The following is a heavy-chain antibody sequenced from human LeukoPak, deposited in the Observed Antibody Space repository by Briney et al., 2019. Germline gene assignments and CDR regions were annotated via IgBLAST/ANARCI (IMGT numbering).Heavy chain of an antibody. CDR3: AKDAVTALAGYYYYMDV. Sequence: PGGSLRLSCATSGFTSSSYAMSWVRQAPGKGLELVSGMSGSGGRTYYADSVKGRFTISRDNSKNTLYLQMNSLRADDTAVYYCAKDAVTALAGYYYYMDVWGKGTMVTVSS. D-gene: IGHD6-19*01. CDR1: GFTSSSYA. V-gene: IGHV3-23*01. CDR2: MSGSGGRT. J-gene: IGHJ6*03.